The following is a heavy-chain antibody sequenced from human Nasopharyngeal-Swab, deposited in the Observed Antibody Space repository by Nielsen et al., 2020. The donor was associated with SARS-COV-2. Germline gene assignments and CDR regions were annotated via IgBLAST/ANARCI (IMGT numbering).Heavy chain of an antibody. Sequence: SETLSLTCTVSGGSISSYYWSWIRQPPGKGLEWIGYIYYSGSTNYNPSLKSRVTISVATSKNQFSLKLSSVTAADTAVYYCARGTYQPLLYTYFDYWGQGTLVTVSS. V-gene: IGHV4-59*01. D-gene: IGHD2-2*02. J-gene: IGHJ4*02. CDR1: GGSISSYY. CDR2: IYYSGST. CDR3: ARGTYQPLLYTYFDY.